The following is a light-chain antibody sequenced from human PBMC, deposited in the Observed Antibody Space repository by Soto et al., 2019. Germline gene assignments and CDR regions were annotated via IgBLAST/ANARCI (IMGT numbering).Light chain of an antibody. Sequence: EIVLTQSPGTLSLSPGEGATLSCRASQTISNNYLAWYQHKPGQAPRLLIYAASTRATGIPDRFSGSGSGANFTRTVNRLEPEDFAVYYCQQYGTSPRTSGQATKVEI. CDR2: AAS. CDR1: QTISNNY. CDR3: QQYGTSPRT. V-gene: IGKV3-20*01. J-gene: IGKJ1*01.